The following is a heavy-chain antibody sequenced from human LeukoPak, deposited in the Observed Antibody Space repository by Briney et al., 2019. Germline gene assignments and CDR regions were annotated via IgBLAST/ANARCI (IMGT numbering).Heavy chain of an antibody. J-gene: IGHJ3*02. CDR3: ARGVVDYYDSSGQVSGAFDI. CDR2: ISGSGGST. CDR1: GFTFSSYA. V-gene: IGHV3-23*01. D-gene: IGHD3-22*01. Sequence: PGGSLRLSRAASGFTFSSYAMSWVRQAPGKGLEWVSAISGSGGSTYYADSVKGRFTISRDNSKNTLYLQMNSLRAEDTAVYYCARGVVDYYDSSGQVSGAFDIWGQGTMVTVSS.